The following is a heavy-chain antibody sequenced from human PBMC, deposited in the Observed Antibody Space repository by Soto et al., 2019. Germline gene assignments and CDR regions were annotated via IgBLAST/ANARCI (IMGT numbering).Heavy chain of an antibody. CDR3: ARDTLNFRWELLRADAFDL. D-gene: IGHD1-26*01. CDR2: ISYDGSNK. V-gene: IGHV3-30-3*01. Sequence: QVQLVESGGGVVQPGRSLRLSCAASGFTFSSYAMHWVRQAPGKGLEWVAVISYDGSNKYYADSVKGRFTISRDNSKNTIYLHMNCLRAEDTAVYYCARDTLNFRWELLRADAFDLWGQGTMVTVSS. J-gene: IGHJ3*01. CDR1: GFTFSSYA.